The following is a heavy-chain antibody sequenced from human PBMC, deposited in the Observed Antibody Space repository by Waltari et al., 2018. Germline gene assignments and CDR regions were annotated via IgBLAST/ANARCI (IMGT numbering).Heavy chain of an antibody. D-gene: IGHD6-13*01. V-gene: IGHV1-3*01. CDR2: INAGNGNT. J-gene: IGHJ4*02. Sequence: QVQLVQSGAEVKKPGASVKVSCKASGYTFTSYAMHWVRQAPGQRLEWMGWINAGNGNTKYSQKFQGRVTITRDTSASTAYMERSSLRSEDTAVYYCARDKTAAAGIGYFDYWGQGTLVTVSS. CDR1: GYTFTSYA. CDR3: ARDKTAAAGIGYFDY.